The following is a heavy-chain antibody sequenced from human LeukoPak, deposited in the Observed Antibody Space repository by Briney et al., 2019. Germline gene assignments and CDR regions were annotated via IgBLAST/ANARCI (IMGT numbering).Heavy chain of an antibody. D-gene: IGHD3-22*01. CDR2: ISSSSSYI. V-gene: IGHV3-21*01. CDR1: GFTFSSYS. CDR3: ARVEANYYDSSVPFDY. J-gene: IGHJ4*02. Sequence: GGSLRLSCAASGFTFSSYSMNWVRQAPGKGLEWVSSISSSSSYIYYADSVKGRFTISRDNAKNSLYLQMNSLRAEDTAVYYCARVEANYYDSSVPFDYWGQGTLVTVSS.